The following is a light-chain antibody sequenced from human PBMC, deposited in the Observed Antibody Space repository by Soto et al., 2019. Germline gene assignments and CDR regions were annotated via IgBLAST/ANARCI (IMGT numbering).Light chain of an antibody. CDR2: EVN. CDR3: SSYTNNQRL. Sequence: QSVLTQPASVSGSPGQSITISCTGTSSDIGGHNYVSWYQQHPGKAPKLMIYEVNNRPSGVSSRFSGSKSGNTASLTISGLQAEDEADYYCSSYTNNQRLFGGGTNLTVL. V-gene: IGLV2-14*01. J-gene: IGLJ3*02. CDR1: SSDIGGHNY.